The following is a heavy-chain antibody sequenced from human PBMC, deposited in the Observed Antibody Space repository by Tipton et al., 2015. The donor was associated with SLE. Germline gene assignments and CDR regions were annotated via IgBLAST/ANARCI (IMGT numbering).Heavy chain of an antibody. D-gene: IGHD6-13*01. Sequence: TLSLTCTVSGGSISSGSYYWSWIRQPAGKGLEWIGRIYNSGSTNYNPTLKSRVTISVDTSKNQFSLKLSSVTAADTAVYYCAREGIAAAGTPPFDYCGQGTLFTVSS. CDR3: AREGIAAAGTPPFDY. V-gene: IGHV4-61*02. CDR1: GGSISSGSYY. CDR2: IYNSGST. J-gene: IGHJ4*02.